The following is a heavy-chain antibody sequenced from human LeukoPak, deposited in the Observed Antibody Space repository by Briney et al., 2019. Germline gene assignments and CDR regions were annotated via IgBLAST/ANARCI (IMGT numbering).Heavy chain of an antibody. CDR3: ARDQGHGDYSNWCDP. J-gene: IGHJ5*02. D-gene: IGHD4-17*01. CDR1: GGTFTSYS. V-gene: IGHV1-69*05. Sequence: EASVKVSCTASGGTFTSYSISWVRQAPGQGLEWMGGINPNFGRANYAQKFQGRVTITTDESTSTAYMELSSLRSEDTAVFYCARDQGHGDYSNWCDPGGEGTRVTVSS. CDR2: INPNFGRA.